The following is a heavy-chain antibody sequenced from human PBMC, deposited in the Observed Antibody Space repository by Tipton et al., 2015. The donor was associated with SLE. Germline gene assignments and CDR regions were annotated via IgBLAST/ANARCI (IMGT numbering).Heavy chain of an antibody. CDR1: GGSFSGYY. V-gene: IGHV4-59*12. D-gene: IGHD3-3*01. CDR2: IYYSGST. CDR3: ARALNFWSGYYLDY. Sequence: TLSLTCAVYGGSFSGYYWSWIRQPPGKGLEWIGYIYYSGSTNYNPSLKSRVTISVDTSKNQFSLRLSSVTVADTVMYYCARALNFWSGYYLDYWGQGTLVTVSS. J-gene: IGHJ4*02.